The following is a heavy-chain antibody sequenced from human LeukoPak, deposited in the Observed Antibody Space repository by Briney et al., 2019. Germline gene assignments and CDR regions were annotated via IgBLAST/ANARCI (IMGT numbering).Heavy chain of an antibody. V-gene: IGHV3-23*01. Sequence: GGSLRLSCAASGFTFSSYAMSWVRQAPGKGLEWVSAISDSGGDTYYTDSVKGRFTISRDNSKNTLYLQLNSLRAEDTAVFYCAHYADYVGFDYWGQGTLVTVSS. CDR2: ISDSGGDT. CDR3: AHYADYVGFDY. D-gene: IGHD4-17*01. CDR1: GFTFSSYA. J-gene: IGHJ4*02.